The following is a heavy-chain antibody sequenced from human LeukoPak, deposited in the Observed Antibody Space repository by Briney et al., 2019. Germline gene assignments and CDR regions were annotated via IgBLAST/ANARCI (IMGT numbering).Heavy chain of an antibody. Sequence: PGGSLRLSCAASGFTFSSYAMSWVRQAPGKGLEWVSAISGSGGSTYYADSVKGRFTISRDNSKNTLYLQMNSLRAEDTAVYYCAKQSEYPYYDSSGYLCYWGQGTLVTVSS. V-gene: IGHV3-23*01. CDR2: ISGSGGST. CDR3: AKQSEYPYYDSSGYLCY. J-gene: IGHJ4*02. CDR1: GFTFSSYA. D-gene: IGHD3-22*01.